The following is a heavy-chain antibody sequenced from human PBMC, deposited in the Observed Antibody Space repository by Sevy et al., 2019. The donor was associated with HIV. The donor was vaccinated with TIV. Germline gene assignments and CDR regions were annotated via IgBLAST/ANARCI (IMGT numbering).Heavy chain of an antibody. CDR3: AGSYFDTSGYSPLYYYGMDV. J-gene: IGHJ6*02. CDR2: FIPMFDTA. CDR1: GGTFSNYA. V-gene: IGHV1-69*13. D-gene: IGHD3-22*01. Sequence: ASVKVSCKASGGTFSNYAISWVRQAPGHWLEWMGGFIPMFDTANYAQKFQGKVTLTADGSRTTAYMELSSLRSDDTAVYYCAGSYFDTSGYSPLYYYGMDVWGQGTTVTVSS.